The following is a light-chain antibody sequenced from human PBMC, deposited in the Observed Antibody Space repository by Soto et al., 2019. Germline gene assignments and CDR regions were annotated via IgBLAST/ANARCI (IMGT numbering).Light chain of an antibody. J-gene: IGKJ5*01. V-gene: IGKV1-5*03. Sequence: DIQMTQSPSTLAASVGDRVTITCRASQSINKWLAWYKQKPGKAPKIMIYKTSDLESGVPSRFSGTGSGTEFTLTISSLQPDDFETYYCQQYYRSSITFGQGTRLEIK. CDR3: QQYYRSSIT. CDR2: KTS. CDR1: QSINKW.